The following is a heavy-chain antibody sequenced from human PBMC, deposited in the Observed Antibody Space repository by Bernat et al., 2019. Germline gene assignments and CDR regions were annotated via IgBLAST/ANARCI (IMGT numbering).Heavy chain of an antibody. CDR3: ARGERLGCDY. D-gene: IGHD6-19*01. CDR2: IFYTGTT. J-gene: IGHJ4*02. Sequence: QVQLQESGPALIKPSETLSLTCSVSGGSISGHYWSWIRQSPGMGLEWLGYIFYTGTTHYNPSLKSRATMSVDTSKNQFSLKLTSVAAADTAVYYCARGERLGCDYWGQGFLVTVSS. V-gene: IGHV4-59*11. CDR1: GGSISGHY.